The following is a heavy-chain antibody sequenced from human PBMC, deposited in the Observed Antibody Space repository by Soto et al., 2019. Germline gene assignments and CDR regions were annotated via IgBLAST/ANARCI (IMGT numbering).Heavy chain of an antibody. D-gene: IGHD3-3*01. J-gene: IGHJ6*02. CDR3: AIEIGRSGYYDPHGMDV. Sequence: GGSLRLSCAASGFTFSSYGMHWVRQAPGKGLEWVAVIWYDGSNKYYADSVKGRFTISRDNSKNTLYLQMNSLRAEDTAVYYCAIEIGRSGYYDPHGMDVWGQGTTVTVSS. V-gene: IGHV3-33*01. CDR1: GFTFSSYG. CDR2: IWYDGSNK.